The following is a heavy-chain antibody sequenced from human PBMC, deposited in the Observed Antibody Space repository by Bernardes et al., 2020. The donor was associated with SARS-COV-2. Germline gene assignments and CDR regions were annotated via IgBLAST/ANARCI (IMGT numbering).Heavy chain of an antibody. CDR1: GFTVSSNY. CDR3: SGGGLGADY. Sequence: SLRLSCAASGFTVSSNYMSWVRQAPGTGLEWVSVTYSGGSTYYADSVKGRFTISRDISRNTLYLQMNSLGAEDTALYYCSGGGLGADYWGQGTLVTVSS. J-gene: IGHJ4*02. D-gene: IGHD3-16*01. CDR2: TYSGGST. V-gene: IGHV3-53*01.